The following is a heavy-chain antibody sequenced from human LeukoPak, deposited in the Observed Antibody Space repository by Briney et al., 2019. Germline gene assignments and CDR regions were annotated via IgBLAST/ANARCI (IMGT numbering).Heavy chain of an antibody. Sequence: SQTLSPTCTVSGGSMSSGSYYWSWIRQPAGTGLEWIGRIKTSGTTDYNPSLESRVTILVDTSKNQFSLNLSSVTATDTAVYYCVRSWDSSGWYVYYYMDVWGKGTTVTVSS. CDR2: IKTSGTT. V-gene: IGHV4-61*02. CDR1: GGSMSSGSYY. J-gene: IGHJ6*03. D-gene: IGHD6-19*01. CDR3: VRSWDSSGWYVYYYMDV.